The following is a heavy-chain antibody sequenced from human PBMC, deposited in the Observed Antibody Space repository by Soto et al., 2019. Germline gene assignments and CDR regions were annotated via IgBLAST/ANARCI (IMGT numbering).Heavy chain of an antibody. D-gene: IGHD3-3*01. CDR3: ARDNILGILYGGMDV. J-gene: IGHJ6*02. CDR2: IYYSGST. V-gene: IGHV4-30-4*01. Sequence: PSETLSLTCTVSGGSISSGGYYWSWIRQPPGKGLEWIGYIYYSGSTYYSPSLKSRVTISVDTSKNQFSLKLSSVTAADTAVYYCARDNILGILYGGMDVWGQGTTVTVSS. CDR1: GGSISSGGYY.